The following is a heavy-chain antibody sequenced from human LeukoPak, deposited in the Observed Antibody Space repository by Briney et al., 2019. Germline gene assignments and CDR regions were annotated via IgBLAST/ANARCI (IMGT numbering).Heavy chain of an antibody. CDR2: ISSSSDYI. J-gene: IGHJ3*02. D-gene: IGHD3-16*01. CDR1: GFSFSDFY. CDR3: ARTLWPYDAFDI. Sequence: GRSLRLSCVASGFSFSDFYMSWIRQAPGKGLEWVSYISSSSDYINYADSVKGRFTISRDNAKNSLYLQMNSLRAGDTAVYYCARTLWPYDAFDIWGQGTMVTVSS. V-gene: IGHV3-11*06.